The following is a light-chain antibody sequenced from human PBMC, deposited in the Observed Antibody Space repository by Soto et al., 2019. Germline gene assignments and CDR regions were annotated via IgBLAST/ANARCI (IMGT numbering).Light chain of an antibody. CDR3: QQYYEWPRGT. J-gene: IGKJ1*01. V-gene: IGKV1-5*03. CDR2: KAS. Sequence: DIHLTQSPSPLSASVGDRVTITCRASQGISQYVAWYQQKPGKAPKLLIYKASTLKSGVPSRFSGSGSGTELTLTISSLQSGDAAVYYCQQYYEWPRGTFGEGTKVDI. CDR1: QGISQY.